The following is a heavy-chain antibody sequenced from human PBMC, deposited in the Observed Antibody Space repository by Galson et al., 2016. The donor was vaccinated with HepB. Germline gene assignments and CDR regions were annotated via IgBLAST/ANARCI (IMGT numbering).Heavy chain of an antibody. V-gene: IGHV3-30*04. CDR3: AKDNAAWLVDY. CDR2: ISSDGTKA. J-gene: IGHJ4*02. Sequence: SLRLSCAASGFTFSRYTMHWVRQAPGKGLEWVAVISSDGTKAYYADSVKGRFTISRDNSKHTLYLQMNSLRPEDAAVYYCAKDNAAWLVDYWGQGSLVTVSS. CDR1: GFTFSRYT. D-gene: IGHD3-22*01.